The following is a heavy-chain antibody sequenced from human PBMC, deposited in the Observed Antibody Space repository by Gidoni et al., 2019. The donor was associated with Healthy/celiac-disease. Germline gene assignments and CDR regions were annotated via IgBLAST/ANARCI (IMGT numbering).Heavy chain of an antibody. CDR1: GFTFSSYG. Sequence: QVQLVESGGGVVQPGRSLRLSCAASGFTFSSYGMHWVRQAPGKGLEWVAVIWYDGSNKYYADSVKGRFTISRDNSKNTLYLQMNSLRAEDTAVYYCARDGSWNDWGNWFDPWGQGTLVTVSS. V-gene: IGHV3-33*01. CDR2: IWYDGSNK. J-gene: IGHJ5*02. CDR3: ARDGSWNDWGNWFDP. D-gene: IGHD1-1*01.